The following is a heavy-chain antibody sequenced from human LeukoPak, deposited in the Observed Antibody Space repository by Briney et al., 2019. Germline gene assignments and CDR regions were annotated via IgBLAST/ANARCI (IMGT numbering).Heavy chain of an antibody. D-gene: IGHD3-10*01. CDR2: INHIGNT. V-gene: IGHV4-34*01. Sequence: SETLSLTCAVNGGSLNGYYWSWIRQPPGKGLEWIGEINHIGNTNYDPSLRSRVTISVDASKNQFSLSLTSATAADTAVYFCARLGSVGYYNYQYMDIWGNGTTVTVSS. J-gene: IGHJ6*03. CDR1: GGSLNGYY. CDR3: ARLGSVGYYNYQYMDI.